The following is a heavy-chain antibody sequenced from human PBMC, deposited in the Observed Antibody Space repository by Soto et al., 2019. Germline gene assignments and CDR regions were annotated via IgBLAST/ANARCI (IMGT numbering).Heavy chain of an antibody. CDR3: ASGIAVAGSGDRWFDH. CDR1: GGTFSSYA. CDR2: IIPIFGTA. D-gene: IGHD6-19*01. J-gene: IGHJ5*02. Sequence: SVKVSCKASGGTFSSYAISWVRQAPGEGLEWMGGIIPIFGTANYAQKFQGRVTITADESTSTAYMELSSLRSEDTAVYYCASGIAVAGSGDRWFDHWSKGTLVNVYS. V-gene: IGHV1-69*13.